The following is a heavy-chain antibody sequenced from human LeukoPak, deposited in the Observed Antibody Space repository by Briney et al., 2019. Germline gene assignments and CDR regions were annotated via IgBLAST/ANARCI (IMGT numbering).Heavy chain of an antibody. D-gene: IGHD1-1*01. J-gene: IGHJ3*02. CDR3: AKDWRLRKIGAFDI. Sequence: GGSLRLSCAASGSTFSSYGMNWVRQAPGKGLEWVSGISGSGGSTYHADSVKGRFTISRDNSKNTLYLQMNSLRAEDTAVYYCAKDWRLRKIGAFDIWGQGTMVTASS. CDR2: ISGSGGST. CDR1: GSTFSSYG. V-gene: IGHV3-23*01.